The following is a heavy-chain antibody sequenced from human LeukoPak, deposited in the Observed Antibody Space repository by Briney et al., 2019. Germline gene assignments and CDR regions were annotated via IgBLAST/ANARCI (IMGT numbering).Heavy chain of an antibody. CDR1: GGSISSSNW. Sequence: SETLSLTCAVSGGSISSSNWWIWLRQPPGKGLEWIGEIYHSGRGNTNYNPSLKSRATISIDNAKNQFSLKLRSVTAADTAVYFCARDNPRTTTYSSGSSFDFWDQGTLVTVSS. CDR2: IYHSGRGNT. V-gene: IGHV4/OR15-8*02. J-gene: IGHJ4*02. CDR3: ARDNPRTTTYSSGSSFDF. D-gene: IGHD6-19*01.